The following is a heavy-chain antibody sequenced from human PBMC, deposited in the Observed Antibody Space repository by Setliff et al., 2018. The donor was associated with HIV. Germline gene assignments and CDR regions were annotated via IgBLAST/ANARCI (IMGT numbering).Heavy chain of an antibody. Sequence: LGESLKISCQGSGYSFTSYWIAWVRQMPGKGLEWMGIIYPGDPDTRYSPSFQGQVTISADKSISTAYLQWRSLQASDTAVYYCARRTRRRGSSYGNIDYWGQGTLVTVSS. J-gene: IGHJ4*02. CDR3: ARRTRRRGSSYGNIDY. CDR1: GYSFTSYW. D-gene: IGHD5-18*01. V-gene: IGHV5-51*01. CDR2: IYPGDPDT.